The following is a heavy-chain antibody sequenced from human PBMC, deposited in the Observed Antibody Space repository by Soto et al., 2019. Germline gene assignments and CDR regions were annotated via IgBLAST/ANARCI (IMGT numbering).Heavy chain of an antibody. CDR2: IYPGDSDT. V-gene: IGHV5-51*01. CDR3: ARGGVSTRTFDY. CDR1: GYNFAGYW. Sequence: PGESLKISCKGSGYNFAGYWIAWVRQMPGKGLELMGIIYPGDSDTIYRPSFQGQVTISADKSITSAYLQWNSLRASDTAMYYCARGGVSTRTFDYWGQGTPVTVSS. J-gene: IGHJ4*02. D-gene: IGHD3-3*01.